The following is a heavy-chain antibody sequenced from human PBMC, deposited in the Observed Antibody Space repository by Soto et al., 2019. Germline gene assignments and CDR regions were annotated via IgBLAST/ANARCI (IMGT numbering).Heavy chain of an antibody. CDR1: GFTFSSYA. CDR3: AKSIFSSYDILTGYYPSWFDP. J-gene: IGHJ5*02. V-gene: IGHV3-23*01. CDR2: ISGSGGST. Sequence: TGGSLRLSCAASGFTFSSYAMSWVRQAPGKGLEWVSAISGSGGSTYYADSVKGRFTISRDNSKNTLYLQMNSLRAEDTAVYYCAKSIFSSYDILTGYYPSWFDPWGQGTLVTVSS. D-gene: IGHD3-9*01.